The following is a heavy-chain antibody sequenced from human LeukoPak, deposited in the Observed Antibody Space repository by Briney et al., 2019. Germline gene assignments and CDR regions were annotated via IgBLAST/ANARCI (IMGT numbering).Heavy chain of an antibody. J-gene: IGHJ4*02. CDR2: ISDGGATT. CDR3: AKRGSGWYLDY. CDR1: EFTFSDYA. Sequence: GGSLRLSCAASEFTFSDYAMTWVRQAPGKGLEWVSAISDGGATTYYADPVKGRFTISRDNSKNTLFLQMNSLRAEDTAIYYCAKRGSGWYLDYWGQGTLVTVSS. V-gene: IGHV3-23*01. D-gene: IGHD6-19*01.